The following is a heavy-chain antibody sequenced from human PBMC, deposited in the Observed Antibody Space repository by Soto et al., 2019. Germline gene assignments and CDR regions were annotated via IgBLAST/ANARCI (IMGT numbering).Heavy chain of an antibody. Sequence: GGSLRLSCAASGFTFSSYGMHWVRQAPGKGLEWVAVISYDGSNKYYADSVKGRFTISRDNSKNTLYLQMNSLRAEDTAVYYCAKDVPQQRYVSDAFDIWGQGTMVTVSS. J-gene: IGHJ3*02. V-gene: IGHV3-30*18. CDR3: AKDVPQQRYVSDAFDI. CDR2: ISYDGSNK. CDR1: GFTFSSYG. D-gene: IGHD6-13*01.